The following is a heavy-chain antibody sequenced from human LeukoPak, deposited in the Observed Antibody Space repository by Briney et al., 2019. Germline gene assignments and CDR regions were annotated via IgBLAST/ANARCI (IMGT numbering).Heavy chain of an antibody. CDR3: ATRDTAMPKPYYYYMDV. D-gene: IGHD5-18*01. V-gene: IGHV1-69*01. J-gene: IGHJ6*03. CDR1: GGTFSSYA. Sequence: SVKVSCKASGGTFSSYAISWVRQAPGQGLEWMGGIIPIFGTANYAQKFQGRVTITADESTSTAYMELSSLRSEDTAVYYCATRDTAMPKPYYYYMDVWGKGTTVTVSS. CDR2: IIPIFGTA.